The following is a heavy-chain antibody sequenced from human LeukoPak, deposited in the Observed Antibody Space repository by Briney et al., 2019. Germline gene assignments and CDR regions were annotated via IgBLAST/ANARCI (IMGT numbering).Heavy chain of an antibody. D-gene: IGHD3-22*01. CDR2: INPSGGSTT. Sequence: APVKVSCKASVYTFTSYYMHWVRQAPGQGLEWMGIINPSGGSTTSYAQKFQGRVTMTRDTSTSTVDMELNSLTSEDTAVYYCARASSSGRRFDYWGQGTLVTVSS. CDR3: ARASSSGRRFDY. V-gene: IGHV1-46*01. CDR1: VYTFTSYY. J-gene: IGHJ4*02.